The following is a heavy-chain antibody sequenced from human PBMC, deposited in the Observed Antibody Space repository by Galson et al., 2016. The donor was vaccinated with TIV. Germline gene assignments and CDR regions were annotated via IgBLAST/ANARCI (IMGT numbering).Heavy chain of an antibody. CDR1: GFTFSGYA. CDR2: VTGRSRST. V-gene: IGHV3-23*01. D-gene: IGHD6-19*01. Sequence: SLRLSCAASGFTFSGYAMSWVRQAPGKGLEWVSVVTGRSRSTHYADSVRGRFTIPRDNSRNTLSLQMNSLRVEDTAVYFCARTTPPPVSSNGWNDAFDFWGQGTIVTVSS. CDR3: ARTTPPPVSSNGWNDAFDF. J-gene: IGHJ3*01.